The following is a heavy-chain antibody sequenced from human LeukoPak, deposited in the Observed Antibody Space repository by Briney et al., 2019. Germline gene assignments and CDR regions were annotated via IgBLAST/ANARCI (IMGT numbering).Heavy chain of an antibody. CDR1: GYIFTNYW. Sequence: GESLKISCKGSGYIFTNYWIGWVRQMPGKGLEWMGIIYPGDSDTRYSPSFQGQVTISADKSISTAYLQWSSLKASDTAMYYCARPRQWLVFDYWGQGTLVTVSS. V-gene: IGHV5-51*01. J-gene: IGHJ4*02. D-gene: IGHD6-19*01. CDR2: IYPGDSDT. CDR3: ARPRQWLVFDY.